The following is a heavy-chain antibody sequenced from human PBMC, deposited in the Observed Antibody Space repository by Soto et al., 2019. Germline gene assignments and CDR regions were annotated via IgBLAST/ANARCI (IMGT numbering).Heavy chain of an antibody. CDR2: SGNT. CDR1: GYTFSRHG. D-gene: IGHD3-3*01. CDR3: ARGADDFSSGYYYEY. J-gene: IGHJ4*02. V-gene: IGHV1-18*04. Sequence: QVQLVQSGAEVKKPGASVTVSCKASGYTFSRHGISWVRQAPGQGLEGMAWSGNTNYAQKFRGRLTLTTNPSTRTAYMELRSLRSDDTAVYYCARGADDFSSGYYYEYWGQGTLVTVSS.